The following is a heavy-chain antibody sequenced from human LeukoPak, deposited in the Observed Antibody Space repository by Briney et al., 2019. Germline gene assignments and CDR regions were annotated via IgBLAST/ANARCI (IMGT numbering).Heavy chain of an antibody. V-gene: IGHV1-3*01. D-gene: IGHD3-22*01. CDR3: ARGPLVTMIVVVMDNWFDP. Sequence: GASVKVSCKASGYTFTSYAMHWVRQAPGQRLEWMGWINAGNGNTEYSQKFQGRVTITRDTSASTAYMELSSLRSEDTAVYYCARGPLVTMIVVVMDNWFDPWGQGTLVTVSS. CDR2: INAGNGNT. CDR1: GYTFTSYA. J-gene: IGHJ5*02.